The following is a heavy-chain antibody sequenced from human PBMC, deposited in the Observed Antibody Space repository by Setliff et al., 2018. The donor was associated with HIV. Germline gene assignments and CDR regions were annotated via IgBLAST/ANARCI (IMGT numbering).Heavy chain of an antibody. J-gene: IGHJ4*02. V-gene: IGHV4-34*01. Sequence: SETLSLTCAVYGGSLSGYHWSWIRQSPGKGLEWIGEINHSGSTNYNPSLKSRVIISIDTSKKQFSLKLTSVTAADTATYYCASFFVTTVTNQDYWGQGTPVTVSS. CDR1: GGSLSGYH. D-gene: IGHD4-17*01. CDR2: INHSGST. CDR3: ASFFVTTVTNQDY.